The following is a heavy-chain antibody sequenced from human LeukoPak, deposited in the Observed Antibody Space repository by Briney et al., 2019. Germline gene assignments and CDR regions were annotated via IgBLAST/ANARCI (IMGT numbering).Heavy chain of an antibody. CDR3: ARRHPYYYDSSGYSWFDP. D-gene: IGHD3-22*01. CDR1: GGSISSSNYY. V-gene: IGHV4-39*01. J-gene: IGHJ5*02. CDR2: IYYSGRT. Sequence: PSETLSLTCTVSGGSISSSNYYWGWIRQSPGKGLEWIGSIYYSGRTNYNPSLNSRATISVDTSKNQFSPKLSSVTAADTAVYHCARRHPYYYDSSGYSWFDPWGQGTLVTVSS.